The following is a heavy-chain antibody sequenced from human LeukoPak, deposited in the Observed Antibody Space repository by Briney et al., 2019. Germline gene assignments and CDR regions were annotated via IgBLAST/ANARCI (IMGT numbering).Heavy chain of an antibody. CDR2: ISGSGGST. CDR1: GFTFSSYA. V-gene: IGHV3-23*01. CDR3: AKRQAIGYCSCGSCYSPPIDY. J-gene: IGHJ4*02. D-gene: IGHD2-15*01. Sequence: GGSLRLSCAASGFTFSSYAMSWVRQAPGKGLEWVLAISGSGGSTYYADSVKGRFTISRDNSKNTLYLQMNSLRAEDTAVYYCAKRQAIGYCSCGSCYSPPIDYWGQGTLVTVSS.